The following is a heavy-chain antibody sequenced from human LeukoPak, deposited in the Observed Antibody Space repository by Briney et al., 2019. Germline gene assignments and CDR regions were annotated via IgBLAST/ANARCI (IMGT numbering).Heavy chain of an antibody. Sequence: NPGGSLRLSCAASGFTFSSYSMNWVRQAPGKGLEWVSSISSSSSYIYYADSVKGRFTISRDNAKNSLYLQMSSLRAEDTAVYYCARDSHDYGDYVSFDYWGQGTLVTVSS. J-gene: IGHJ4*02. CDR3: ARDSHDYGDYVSFDY. CDR2: ISSSSSYI. CDR1: GFTFSSYS. D-gene: IGHD4-17*01. V-gene: IGHV3-21*01.